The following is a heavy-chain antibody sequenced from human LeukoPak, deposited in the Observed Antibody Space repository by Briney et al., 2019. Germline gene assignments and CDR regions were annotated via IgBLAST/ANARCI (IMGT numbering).Heavy chain of an antibody. V-gene: IGHV3-15*01. CDR3: TTTSGGLVVGATTSYYYGMDV. D-gene: IGHD1-26*01. CDR1: GFTFSNAW. CDR2: IKGKTDGGTT. J-gene: IGHJ6*02. Sequence: GGSLRLSCAASGFTFSNAWMSWARQAPGKGLEWVGRIKGKTDGGTTDYAAPVKGRFTISRDDSKNTLYLQMNSLKTEDTAVYYCTTTSGGLVVGATTSYYYGMDVWGQGTTVTVSS.